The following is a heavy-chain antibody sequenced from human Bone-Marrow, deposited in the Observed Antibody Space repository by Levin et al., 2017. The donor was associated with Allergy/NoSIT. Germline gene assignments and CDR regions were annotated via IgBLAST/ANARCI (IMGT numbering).Heavy chain of an antibody. CDR1: GFAFSSYA. V-gene: IGHV3-30*18. CDR2: ISDDGSKK. D-gene: IGHD3-9*01. CDR3: AKVRRELVIATDAFDI. J-gene: IGHJ3*02. Sequence: GGSLRLSCAVSGFAFSSYAMHWVRQAPGKGLEWVADISDDGSKKYYADSVKGRFTISRDNFKNTLFLQMNSLRVEDTAVYYCAKVRRELVIATDAFDIYGPGTLVTVSS.